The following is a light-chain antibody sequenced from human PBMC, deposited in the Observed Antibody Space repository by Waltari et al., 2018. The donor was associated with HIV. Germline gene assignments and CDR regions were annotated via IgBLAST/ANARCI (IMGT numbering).Light chain of an antibody. Sequence: QSALIQPPSVSGSPGQSVTISCTGTSSDVRTYDCVSWCQQHPGTVPKPMICNVNTQPSGVPDRFSGSRSGNTASLTISGLQAEDEADYYCCSFVGSYSYVFGTGTKVTVL. CDR3: CSFVGSYSYV. J-gene: IGLJ1*01. CDR1: SSDVRTYDC. CDR2: NVN. V-gene: IGLV2-11*01.